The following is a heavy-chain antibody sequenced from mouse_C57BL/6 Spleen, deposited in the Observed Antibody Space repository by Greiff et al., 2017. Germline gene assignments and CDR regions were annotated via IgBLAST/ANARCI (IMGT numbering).Heavy chain of an antibody. V-gene: IGHV1-54*01. D-gene: IGHD1-1*02. CDR1: GYAFTNYL. CDR3: ARDTIYYFDY. Sequence: VQLQQSGAELVRPGTSVMVSCKASGYAFTNYLLEWVKQRPGQGLERNGVVNPGSGGTNYNEKFKGKTTLTADKSSSTAYMQLSSLTSEDSAVYFCARDTIYYFDYWGQGTTLTVSS. J-gene: IGHJ2*01. CDR2: VNPGSGGT.